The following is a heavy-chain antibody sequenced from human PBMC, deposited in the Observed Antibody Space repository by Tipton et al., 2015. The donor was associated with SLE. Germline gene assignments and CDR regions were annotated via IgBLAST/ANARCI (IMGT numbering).Heavy chain of an antibody. D-gene: IGHD6-19*01. CDR1: GGSVSSGSYY. CDR3: ARGVAGFKSFDY. V-gene: IGHV4-61*01. Sequence: TLSLTCTVSGGSVSSGSYYWSWIRQPPGKGLEWIGYIYYSGSTNYNPSLKSRVTISVDTSKDQFSLKLSSVTAADTAVYYCARGVAGFKSFDYWGQGTLVTVSS. J-gene: IGHJ4*02. CDR2: IYYSGST.